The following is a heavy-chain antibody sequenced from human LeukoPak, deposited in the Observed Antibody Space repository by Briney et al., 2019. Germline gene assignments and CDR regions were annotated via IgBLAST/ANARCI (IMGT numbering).Heavy chain of an antibody. CDR2: IKEDGSEK. D-gene: IGHD2-15*01. J-gene: IGHJ6*03. V-gene: IGHV3-7*01. CDR1: GFTFSSYW. Sequence: PGGSLRLSCAASGFTFSSYWMSWVRQAPGKGLEWVANIKEDGSEKDHVDSVKGRFTISRDNAKNSLFLQMNSLRAEDTALYYCERDRGWQQLIKAPYYMDVWGKGTTVTVSS. CDR3: ERDRGWQQLIKAPYYMDV.